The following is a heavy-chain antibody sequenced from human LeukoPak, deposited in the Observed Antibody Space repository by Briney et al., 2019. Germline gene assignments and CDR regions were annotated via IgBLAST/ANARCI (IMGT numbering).Heavy chain of an antibody. Sequence: SETLSLTCTVSGGSISSYYWSWIRQPPGKGLEWIGYIYYSGSTYYNPSLKSRVTISVDTSKNQFSLKLSSVTAADTAVYYCARIGGITMVRGVPGYYFDYWGQGTLVTVSS. J-gene: IGHJ4*02. CDR3: ARIGGITMVRGVPGYYFDY. D-gene: IGHD3-10*01. CDR2: IYYSGST. CDR1: GGSISSYY. V-gene: IGHV4-59*08.